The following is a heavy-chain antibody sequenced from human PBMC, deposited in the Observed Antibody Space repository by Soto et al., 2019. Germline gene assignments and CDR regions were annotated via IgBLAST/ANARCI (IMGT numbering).Heavy chain of an antibody. J-gene: IGHJ6*02. V-gene: IGHV4-30-4*01. CDR2: IYYSGST. CDR3: AREVVVVPAAPYYGMDV. Sequence: SETLSLTCTVSGGSISSGDYYWSWIRQPPGKGLEWIGYIYYSGSTYYNPSLKSRVTISVDTSKNQFSLKLSSVTAADTAVYYCAREVVVVPAAPYYGMDVWGQGTTVTVSS. D-gene: IGHD2-2*01. CDR1: GGSISSGDYY.